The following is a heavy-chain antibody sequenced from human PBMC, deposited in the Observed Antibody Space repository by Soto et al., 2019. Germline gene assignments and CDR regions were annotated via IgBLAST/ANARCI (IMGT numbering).Heavy chain of an antibody. J-gene: IGHJ6*02. CDR3: ATNSYYSLGV. CDR1: SGSISSAHW. Sequence: QVQLQESGPGLVKPSGTLSLTCAVSSGSISSAHWWNWVRQPPGKGLEWIGEIYHSGSTNYNPPLKSRVTVSVDKSLSQFSLILTSVPAADTAVYYCATNSYYSLGVWGQGTTVTVS. V-gene: IGHV4-4*02. CDR2: IYHSGST.